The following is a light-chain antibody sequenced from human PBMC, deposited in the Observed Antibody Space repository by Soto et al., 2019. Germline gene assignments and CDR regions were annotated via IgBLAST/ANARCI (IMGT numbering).Light chain of an antibody. V-gene: IGKV3-20*01. CDR3: QQYGST. CDR2: GAS. Sequence: EIVLTQSPGTLSLSPGEGATLSCRASQSVSSGYLAWYQQKPGQAPRLLIYGASIRATGIPDRFSGRGSGLDFTLTISRPEPEDFAVYYWQQYGSTFGGGTKVEIK. CDR1: QSVSSGY. J-gene: IGKJ4*01.